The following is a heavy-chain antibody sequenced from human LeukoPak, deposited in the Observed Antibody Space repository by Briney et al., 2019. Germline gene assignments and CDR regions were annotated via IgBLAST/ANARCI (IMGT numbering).Heavy chain of an antibody. D-gene: IGHD1-26*01. CDR1: GFTFRTYA. CDR2: ISDSGDGT. J-gene: IGHJ4*02. Sequence: PGGSLRLSCAASGFTFRTYAMSWVRQAPGKGLEWVSGISDSGDGTYYAESVKGRFTISRDNSKNTLYLQMNSLRAEDTAVYYCAVLGATTSDYWGQGTLVTVSS. CDR3: AVLGATTSDY. V-gene: IGHV3-23*01.